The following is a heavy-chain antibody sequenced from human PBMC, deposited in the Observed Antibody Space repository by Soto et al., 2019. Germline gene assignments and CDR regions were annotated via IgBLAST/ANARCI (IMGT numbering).Heavy chain of an antibody. J-gene: IGHJ4*02. CDR2: ISYDGSNK. CDR1: GFTFSSYG. Sequence: QVQLVESGGGVVQPGRSLRLSCAASGFTFSSYGMHWVRQAPGKGLEWVAVISYDGSNKYYADSVKGRFTISRDNSKNTLYLQMNSLRAEDTAVYYCAKDPLNYGGNSESGRPDDYWGQGTLVTVSS. D-gene: IGHD4-17*01. V-gene: IGHV3-30*18. CDR3: AKDPLNYGGNSESGRPDDY.